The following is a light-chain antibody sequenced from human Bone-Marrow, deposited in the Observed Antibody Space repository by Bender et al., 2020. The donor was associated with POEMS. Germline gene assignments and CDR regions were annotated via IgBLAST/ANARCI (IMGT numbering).Light chain of an antibody. CDR2: EVT. CDR3: CSYTTTNTFLA. J-gene: IGLJ2*01. Sequence: QSALTQPASVSGSPGQSITISCTGTSSDVGSYNLVSWYQQHPGKAPQVLIYEVTKRPSGVSNRFSGSKSGNTASLTISGLQAEDEADYYCCSYTTTNTFLAFGGGTKVTVL. V-gene: IGLV2-23*02. CDR1: SSDVGSYNL.